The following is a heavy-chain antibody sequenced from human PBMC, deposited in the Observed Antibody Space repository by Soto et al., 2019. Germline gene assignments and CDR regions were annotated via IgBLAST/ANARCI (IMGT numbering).Heavy chain of an antibody. CDR3: ARPSGSSSWNYYYYGMDV. CDR2: IIPIFGTA. CDR1: GGIFSSYA. V-gene: IGHV1-69*01. D-gene: IGHD6-13*01. J-gene: IGHJ6*02. Sequence: QVQLVQSGAEVKKPGSSVKVSCKASGGIFSSYAISWVRQAPGQGLEWMGGIIPIFGTANYAQKFQGRVTITADESTSTAYMELSSLRSEDTAVYYCARPSGSSSWNYYYYGMDVWGQGTTVTVSS.